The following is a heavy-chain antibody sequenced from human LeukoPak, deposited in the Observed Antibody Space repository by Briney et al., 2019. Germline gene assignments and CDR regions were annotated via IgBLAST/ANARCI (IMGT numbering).Heavy chain of an antibody. CDR2: INHSGST. V-gene: IGHV4-34*01. J-gene: IGHJ4*02. CDR3: ARRQYYDILTGYYTPFAD. CDR1: GGSFSGYY. D-gene: IGHD3-9*01. Sequence: PSETLSLTCAVYGGSFSGYYWSWIRQPPGKGLEWIGEINHSGSTNYNPSLKSRVTISVDTSKNQFSLKLSSVTAADTAVYYCARRQYYDILTGYYTPFADWGQGTLVTVSS.